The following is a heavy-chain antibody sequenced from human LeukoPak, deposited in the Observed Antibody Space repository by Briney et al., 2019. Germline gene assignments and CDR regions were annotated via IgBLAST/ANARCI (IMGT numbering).Heavy chain of an antibody. J-gene: IGHJ4*02. D-gene: IGHD6-13*01. CDR2: ISYDGSNK. Sequence: GRSLRLSCAASGFTFSSYAMHWVRQAPGKGLEWVAVISYDGSNKYYADSVKGRFTISRDNSKNTLYLQMNSLRAEDTAVYYCARDVVRWAAAANFDYWGQGTLVTVSS. V-gene: IGHV3-30-3*01. CDR1: GFTFSSYA. CDR3: ARDVVRWAAAANFDY.